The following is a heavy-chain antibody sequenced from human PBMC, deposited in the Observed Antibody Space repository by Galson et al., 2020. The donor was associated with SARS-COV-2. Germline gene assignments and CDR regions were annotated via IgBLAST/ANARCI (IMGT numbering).Heavy chain of an antibody. D-gene: IGHD3-22*01. CDR3: ARDTRQAIVVVDHDALDL. CDR1: GGPISRGRYY. J-gene: IGHJ3*01. CDR2: IQYRRST. Sequence: ETSETLSLTCTCPGGPISRGRYYWSWIRQHPGKGLEWIGYIQYRRSTYYNPSLKSRVTISVDTSKNQFSLKLSSVTAADTAVYYCARDTRQAIVVVDHDALDLWGQGHLVPVSS. V-gene: IGHV4-31*03.